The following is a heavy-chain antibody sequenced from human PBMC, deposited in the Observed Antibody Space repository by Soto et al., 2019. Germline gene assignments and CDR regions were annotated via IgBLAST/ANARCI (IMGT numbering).Heavy chain of an antibody. CDR1: GGSISSYY. CDR3: ARAITMMNWFDP. V-gene: IGHV4-59*01. J-gene: IGHJ5*02. D-gene: IGHD3-22*01. Sequence: PSETLSLTCTVSGGSISSYYWSWIRQPPGKGLEWIGYIYYSGSTNYNPSPKSRVTISVDTSKNQFSLKLSSVTAADTAVYYCARAITMMNWFDPWGQGTLVTVSS. CDR2: IYYSGST.